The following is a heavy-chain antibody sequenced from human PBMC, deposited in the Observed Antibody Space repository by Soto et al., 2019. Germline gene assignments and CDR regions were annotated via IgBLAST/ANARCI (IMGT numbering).Heavy chain of an antibody. D-gene: IGHD2-15*01. Sequence: PGGSLRLSCAASGFTFSSYAMHWVRQAPGKGLEWVAVISYDGSNKYYADSVKGRFTISRDNSKNTLYLQMNSLRAEDTAVYYCARATHAGVVAATFFFDYWRQRTLVTVSS. V-gene: IGHV3-30-3*01. CDR2: ISYDGSNK. CDR3: ARATHAGVVAATFFFDY. CDR1: GFTFSSYA. J-gene: IGHJ4*02.